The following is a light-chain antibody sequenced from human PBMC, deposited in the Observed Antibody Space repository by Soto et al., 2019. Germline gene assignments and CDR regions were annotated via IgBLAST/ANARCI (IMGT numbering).Light chain of an antibody. V-gene: IGKV3-11*01. CDR1: QSVSSY. CDR3: QQFSSYPLT. J-gene: IGKJ4*01. Sequence: ENGLTQSPFALSVSHGERATLSCRASQSVSSYLAWYQQKPGQAPRLLIYDASNRATGIPDRFSGSESGTAFTLTISSLQPEDFAMYYCQQFSSYPLTFGGGTKVDIK. CDR2: DAS.